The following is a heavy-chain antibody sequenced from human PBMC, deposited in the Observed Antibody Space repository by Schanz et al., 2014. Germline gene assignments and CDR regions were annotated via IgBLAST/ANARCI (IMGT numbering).Heavy chain of an antibody. CDR3: AKDPRGDKNDRAYYFDY. D-gene: IGHD3-10*01. CDR1: GFTFSSYA. CDR2: ISSGGNP. Sequence: EVHLLDSGGGLVQPGGSLRLSCAASGFTFSSYAMSWVRQAPGKGLEWVSSISSGGNPYYANSVKGRFGISRDNSENTLYLQMSSLRVEDTAVYYCAKDPRGDKNDRAYYFDYWGQGTPITVSS. J-gene: IGHJ4*02. V-gene: IGHV3-23*01.